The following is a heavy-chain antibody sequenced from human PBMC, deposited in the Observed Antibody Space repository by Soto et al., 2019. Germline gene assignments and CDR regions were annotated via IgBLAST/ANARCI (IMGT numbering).Heavy chain of an antibody. CDR1: GGTFSSYA. CDR3: TSNSPYYYGMDV. J-gene: IGHJ6*02. V-gene: IGHV1-69*12. D-gene: IGHD4-4*01. CDR2: IIPIFGTA. Sequence: QVQLVQSGAEVKKPGSSVKVSCKASGGTFSSYAISWVRQAPGQGLEWMGGIIPIFGTANYAQKFQGRVKITADESTSTAYMELSSLRSEDTAVYYCTSNSPYYYGMDVWGQGTTVTVSS.